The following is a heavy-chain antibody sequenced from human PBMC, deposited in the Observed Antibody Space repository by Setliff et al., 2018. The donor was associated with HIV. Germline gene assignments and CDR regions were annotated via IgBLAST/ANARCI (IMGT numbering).Heavy chain of an antibody. D-gene: IGHD1-1*01. CDR1: GGSISSGSYY. CDR3: ARLVSWRYYYYYMDV. J-gene: IGHJ6*03. Sequence: SETLSLTCTVSGGSISSGSYYWSWIRQPAGKGLEWIGLIYTSGRTNYNPSLKSRVKISVDTSKSQFSLKLSSVTAADTAVYYCARLVSWRYYYYYMDVWGKGTTVTVSS. CDR2: IYTSGRT. V-gene: IGHV4-61*02.